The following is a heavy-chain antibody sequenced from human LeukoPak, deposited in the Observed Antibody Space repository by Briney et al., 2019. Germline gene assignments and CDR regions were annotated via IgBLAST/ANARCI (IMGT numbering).Heavy chain of an antibody. CDR2: FDPEDGET. Sequence: ASVKVSCKASGYTLTELSMHWVRQAPGEGLEWMGGFDPEDGETIYAQKFQGRVTMTEDTSTDTAYMEVSSLRSEDTAVYYCAPSWGSSGWYSWFDPWGQGTLVTVSS. V-gene: IGHV1-24*01. D-gene: IGHD6-19*01. CDR1: GYTLTELS. CDR3: APSWGSSGWYSWFDP. J-gene: IGHJ5*02.